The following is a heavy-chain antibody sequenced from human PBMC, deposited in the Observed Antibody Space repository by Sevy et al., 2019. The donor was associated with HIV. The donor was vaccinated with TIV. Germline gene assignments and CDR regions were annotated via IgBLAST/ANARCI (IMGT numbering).Heavy chain of an antibody. D-gene: IGHD3-10*01. CDR2: ISGSTGTT. J-gene: IGHJ4*02. Sequence: GGSLRLSCAASGFTFSNYAMTWVRQAPGKRLEWVSSISGSTGTTYYADSVKGRFTISRDNSKNTLYLQMNSLRAEDTAVYSCAKDTGSGRIYFDSWGQGNPVTVSS. CDR1: GFTFSNYA. V-gene: IGHV3-23*01. CDR3: AKDTGSGRIYFDS.